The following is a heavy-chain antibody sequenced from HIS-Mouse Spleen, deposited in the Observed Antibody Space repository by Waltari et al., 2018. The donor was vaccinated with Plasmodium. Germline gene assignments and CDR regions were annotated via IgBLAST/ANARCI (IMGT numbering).Heavy chain of an antibody. J-gene: IGHJ5*02. D-gene: IGHD6-13*01. Sequence: QLQLQESGPGLVKPSETLSLTCTVSGGSISSSSYYWGWIRQPPGKGLELIGSIYYSGSTYYNPSLKSRVTISVDTSKNQFSLKLSSVTAADTAVYYCARVTAAAGTSWGQGTLVTVSS. CDR3: ARVTAAAGTS. CDR2: IYYSGST. V-gene: IGHV4-39*07. CDR1: GGSISSSSYY.